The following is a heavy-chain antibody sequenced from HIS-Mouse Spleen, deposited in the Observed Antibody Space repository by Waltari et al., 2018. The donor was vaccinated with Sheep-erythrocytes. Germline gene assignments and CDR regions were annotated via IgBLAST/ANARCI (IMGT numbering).Heavy chain of an antibody. Sequence: EVQLVESGGGLIQPGGSLRLSCAASGFTVSSNYMSWVRQAPGKGVELVSVIYSGGSTYYADSVKRRFTISRDNSKTTLYLQMNRLRAEDTAVYYCARGHPDYGDYDAFDIWGQGTMVTVSS. CDR2: IYSGGST. V-gene: IGHV3-53*01. CDR1: GFTVSSNY. CDR3: ARGHPDYGDYDAFDI. D-gene: IGHD4-17*01. J-gene: IGHJ3*02.